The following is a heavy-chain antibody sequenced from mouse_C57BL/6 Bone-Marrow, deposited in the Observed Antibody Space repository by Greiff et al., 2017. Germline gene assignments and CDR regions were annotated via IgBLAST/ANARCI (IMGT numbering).Heavy chain of an antibody. V-gene: IGHV6-6*01. CDR2: ISNKDNNHAT. D-gene: IGHD1-1*01. J-gene: IGHJ2*01. Sequence: EVKLVESGGGLVQPGGSMKLSCAASGFTFSDAWMDWVRQSPEKGLEWVADISNKDNNHATYYAESVKGRFTISSDDSKSCVYLQLINSRAEDTCIYNCTRRRYCGSSLYMDYWGQGTTLTVSS. CDR1: GFTFSDAW. CDR3: TRRRYCGSSLYMDY.